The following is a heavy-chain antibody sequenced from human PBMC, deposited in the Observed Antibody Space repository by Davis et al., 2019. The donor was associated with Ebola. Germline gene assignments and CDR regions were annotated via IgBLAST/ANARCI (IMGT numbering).Heavy chain of an antibody. Sequence: SETLSLTCTVSGGSVSGGDSYWXXXXXXXXXXXXCIWHIYSRSSTPYNPSFRGRVIMSKDPSKNQFSLKVNSVTPADTAMYYCAKLTRFLDQSSWFDPWGQGTMVTVSS. D-gene: IGHD3-3*01. V-gene: IGHV4-61*08. J-gene: IGHJ5*02. CDR2: IYSRSST. CDR3: AKLTRFLDQSSWFDP. CDR1: GGSVSGGDSY.